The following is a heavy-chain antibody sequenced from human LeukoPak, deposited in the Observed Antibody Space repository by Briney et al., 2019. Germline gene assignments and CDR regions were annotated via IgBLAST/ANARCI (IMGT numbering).Heavy chain of an antibody. Sequence: GGSLRLSCAASGFAFSSYWMSWVRQAPGKGLEWVANINQDGSEKYYVDSVRGRFTISRDNAKKSVYLQMNSLRAEDTAVYYCAQYYNILTAYYGMDAWGQGTTVTVS. CDR3: AQYYNILTAYYGMDA. D-gene: IGHD3-9*01. V-gene: IGHV3-7*02. J-gene: IGHJ6*02. CDR2: INQDGSEK. CDR1: GFAFSSYW.